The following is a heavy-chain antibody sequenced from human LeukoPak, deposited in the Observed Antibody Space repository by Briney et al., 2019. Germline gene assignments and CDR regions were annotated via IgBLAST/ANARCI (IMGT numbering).Heavy chain of an antibody. CDR1: GDSLTSYY. Sequence: PSETLSLTCTVSGDSLTSYYWSWIRQPPGKGLEWIGYFSYSGSTNYNPSLKSRVSISVDRSKNQFSLKLSSVTAADTAVYYCARSDYDGSGRGSFDVWGQGATVSVSS. CDR2: FSYSGST. V-gene: IGHV4-59*08. D-gene: IGHD3-10*01. CDR3: ARSDYDGSGRGSFDV. J-gene: IGHJ6*02.